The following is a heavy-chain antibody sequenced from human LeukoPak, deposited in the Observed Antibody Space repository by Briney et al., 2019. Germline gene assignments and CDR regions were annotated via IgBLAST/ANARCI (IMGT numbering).Heavy chain of an antibody. CDR1: GFTFSDYY. J-gene: IGHJ4*02. CDR3: ARDLYDSSGYYAPFDY. D-gene: IGHD3-22*01. V-gene: IGHV3-11*01. Sequence: GGSLRLSCAASGFTFSDYYMSWIRRAPGKGLEWVSYISSSGSTIYYADSVKGRFTISRDNAKNSLYLQMNSLRAEDTAVYYCARDLYDSSGYYAPFDYWGQGTLVTVSS. CDR2: ISSSGSTI.